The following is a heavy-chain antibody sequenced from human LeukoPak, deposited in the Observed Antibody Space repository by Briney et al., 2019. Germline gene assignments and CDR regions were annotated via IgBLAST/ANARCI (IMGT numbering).Heavy chain of an antibody. Sequence: GASVKVSCKXSGYTFTSYGISWVRQAPGQGLEWMGWISAYNGNTNYAQKLQGRVTMTTDTSTSTAYMELRSLRSDDTAVYYCATHRGVGYCSSTSCPIGDYWGQGTLVTVSS. V-gene: IGHV1-18*01. J-gene: IGHJ4*02. CDR1: GYTFTSYG. CDR2: ISAYNGNT. CDR3: ATHRGVGYCSSTSCPIGDY. D-gene: IGHD2-2*01.